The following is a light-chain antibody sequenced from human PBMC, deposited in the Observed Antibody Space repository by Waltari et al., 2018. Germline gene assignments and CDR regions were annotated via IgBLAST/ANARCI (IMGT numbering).Light chain of an antibody. Sequence: QSALTQPASVSGSPGQSITISCTGTSSDVGGYNYVSWYQHHPGNAPKLMIYEFSNRPSGVSTRFSGSKSGNTASLTISGLQAEDEADYHCSSYTSSNTYYVFGTGTKVTVL. CDR1: SSDVGGYNY. J-gene: IGLJ1*01. V-gene: IGLV2-14*01. CDR3: SSYTSSNTYYV. CDR2: EFS.